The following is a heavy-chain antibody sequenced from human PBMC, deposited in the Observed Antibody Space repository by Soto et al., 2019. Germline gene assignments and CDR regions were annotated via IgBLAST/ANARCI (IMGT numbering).Heavy chain of an antibody. CDR3: ASDSGGTTVAFGMDV. Sequence: QVQLVQSGAEVKKPGSSVKVSCKASGGTFSSYAISWVRQAPGQGLEWMGGIIPIFGTANYAQKFQGRVTSTAAESPSTAYMELSSLRSEDTAVYYCASDSGGTTVAFGMDVWGQGTKVTVSS. CDR2: IIPIFGTA. J-gene: IGHJ6*02. CDR1: GGTFSSYA. D-gene: IGHD4-17*01. V-gene: IGHV1-69*01.